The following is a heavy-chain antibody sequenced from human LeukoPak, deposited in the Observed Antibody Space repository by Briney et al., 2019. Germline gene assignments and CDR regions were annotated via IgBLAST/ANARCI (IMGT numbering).Heavy chain of an antibody. V-gene: IGHV1-69*06. CDR2: IIPIFGTA. CDR1: GGTFSSYA. CDR3: AAGLPIYYYYYYMDV. Sequence: SVKVSCKASGGTFSSYAISWVRQAPGQGLEWMGRIIPIFGTANYAQKFQGRVTITADKSTSTAYMELSSLRPEDTAVYYCAAGLPIYYYYYYMDVWGKGTTVTVSS. J-gene: IGHJ6*03. D-gene: IGHD3-9*01.